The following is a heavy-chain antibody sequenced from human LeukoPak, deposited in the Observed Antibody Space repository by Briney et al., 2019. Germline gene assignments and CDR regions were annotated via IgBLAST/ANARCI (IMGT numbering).Heavy chain of an antibody. CDR2: MNPNSGNT. CDR3: PLLPITMVERKHYYSYSGMDV. D-gene: IGHD3-10*01. J-gene: IGHJ6*02. Sequence: EASVKVSCKASGDTFTIYDINWVRQATGQGLEWMGWMNPNSGNTGYAQKFQGRVTMTRNSSISTAYRERSSLRSEETAVHYCPLLPITMVERKHYYSYSGMDVWGQGTTVTVSS. V-gene: IGHV1-8*01. CDR1: GDTFTIYD.